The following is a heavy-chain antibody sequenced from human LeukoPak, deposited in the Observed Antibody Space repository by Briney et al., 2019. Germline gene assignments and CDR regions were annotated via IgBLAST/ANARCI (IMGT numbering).Heavy chain of an antibody. V-gene: IGHV1-69*04. J-gene: IGHJ4*02. CDR1: TGTPTIYA. CDR2: IIPILGIA. Sequence: SVKVSCKPSTGTPTIYAISWVRPAPGGGLEWMGRIIPILGIARYAQKFQGRVTITADKSRSTGYVELSSLRSEDTAVYYCARDLVSLRPDWGQGTLVTVFS. D-gene: IGHD2-8*02. CDR3: ARDLVSLRPD.